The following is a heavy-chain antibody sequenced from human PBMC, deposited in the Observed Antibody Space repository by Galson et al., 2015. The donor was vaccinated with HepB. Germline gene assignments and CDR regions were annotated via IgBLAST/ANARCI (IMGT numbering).Heavy chain of an antibody. CDR2: INTNAGNP. D-gene: IGHD3-10*01. CDR3: STSPYYGSGTYSNACFDP. CDR1: GYIFSNSA. J-gene: IGHJ5*02. V-gene: IGHV7-4-1*02. Sequence: SVKVSCKASGYIFSNSAMNWVRQAPGQGLEWLGWINTNAGNPTYAQGFTGRFVFSLDTSVTTAYLQITSLKAEDTAVYYCSTSPYYGSGTYSNACFDPWGQGTLVTVSS.